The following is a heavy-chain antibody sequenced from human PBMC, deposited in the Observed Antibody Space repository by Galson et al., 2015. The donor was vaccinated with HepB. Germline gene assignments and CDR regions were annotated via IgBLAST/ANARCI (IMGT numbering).Heavy chain of an antibody. CDR2: ISYDGSNK. J-gene: IGHJ6*02. CDR1: GFTFSSYA. Sequence: SLRLSCAASGFTFSSYAMHWVRQAPGKGLEWVAVISYDGSNKYYADSVKGRFTISRDNSKNTLYLQMNSLRAEDTAVYYCARDKPYSGSRVDYGMDVWGQGTTVTVSS. CDR3: ARDKPYSGSRVDYGMDV. D-gene: IGHD1-26*01. V-gene: IGHV3-30*04.